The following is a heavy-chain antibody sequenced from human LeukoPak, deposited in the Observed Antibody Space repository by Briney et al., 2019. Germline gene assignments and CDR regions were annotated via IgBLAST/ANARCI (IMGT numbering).Heavy chain of an antibody. D-gene: IGHD3-10*01. V-gene: IGHV3-43*01. CDR2: ISWDGAGA. Sequence: GRSLRLSCAASGFTFDDHIMHWVRQAPGKGLEWICLISWDGAGAHYAGSVNGRFTISRDNRKNSLYLEMNSLTTEDTAVYYCGKGEFGDTWSHIDNWGQGTLVTVSS. CDR1: GFTFDDHI. CDR3: GKGEFGDTWSHIDN. J-gene: IGHJ4*02.